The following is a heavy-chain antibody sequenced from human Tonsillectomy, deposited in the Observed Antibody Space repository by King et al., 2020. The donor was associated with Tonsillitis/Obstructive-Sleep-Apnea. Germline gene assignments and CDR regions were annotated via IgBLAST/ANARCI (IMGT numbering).Heavy chain of an antibody. V-gene: IGHV7-4-1*02. CDR3: AREGVGILYYLDV. J-gene: IGHJ6*03. D-gene: IGHD2-15*01. Sequence: VQLVQSGSELKKPGVSVKVSCKASGYTFTTYAMNWVRQAPGQGLEWMGWINTNTGNPTYAQGFTGRFGFSLDTSVSTAYLQISSLKAEDTAVYYCAREGVGILYYLDVWGKGTPVTVSS. CDR2: INTNTGNP. CDR1: GYTFTTYA.